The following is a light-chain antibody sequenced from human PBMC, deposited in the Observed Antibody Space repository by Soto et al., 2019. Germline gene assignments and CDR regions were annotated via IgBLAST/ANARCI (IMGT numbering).Light chain of an antibody. CDR1: QSVSSY. CDR2: GAS. V-gene: IGKV3-15*01. J-gene: IGKJ1*01. CDR3: QQYNNWPWT. Sequence: VLTQSPGTLSLSPGERATLSCMASQSVSSYLAWYQQKPGQAPRLLIYGASTRATGIPARFSGSGSGTEFTLTISSLQSEDFAVYYCQQYNNWPWTFAQGTKVDIK.